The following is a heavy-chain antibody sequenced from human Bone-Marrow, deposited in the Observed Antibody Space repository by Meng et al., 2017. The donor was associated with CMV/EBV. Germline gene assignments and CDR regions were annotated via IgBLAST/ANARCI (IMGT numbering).Heavy chain of an antibody. CDR2: IKQDGSEK. D-gene: IGHD3-3*01. CDR1: GFTFSSYW. J-gene: IGHJ4*02. Sequence: GESLKISCAASGFTFSSYWMSWVRQAPGKGLEWVANIKQDGSEKYYVDSVKGRFTISRNNSKNTLYLQMNSLRAEDTAVYYCAKGEGDFWSGYYFDYWGQGTLVTVSS. V-gene: IGHV3-7*03. CDR3: AKGEGDFWSGYYFDY.